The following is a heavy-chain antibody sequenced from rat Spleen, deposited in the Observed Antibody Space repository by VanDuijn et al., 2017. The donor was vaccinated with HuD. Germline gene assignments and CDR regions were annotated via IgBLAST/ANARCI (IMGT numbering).Heavy chain of an antibody. J-gene: IGHJ2*01. CDR3: TTDPHNNY. D-gene: IGHD1-10*01. CDR1: GFTFSNFG. CDR2: ISTGGGNT. Sequence: EVQLVESDGGLVQPGGSLKLSCAASGFTFSNFGMAWVRQTPTKGLEWVASISTGGGNTYYRDSVKGRFTISRDNAKSTLYLQMDSLRSEDTATYYCTTDPHNNYWGQGVMVTVSS. V-gene: IGHV5-27*01.